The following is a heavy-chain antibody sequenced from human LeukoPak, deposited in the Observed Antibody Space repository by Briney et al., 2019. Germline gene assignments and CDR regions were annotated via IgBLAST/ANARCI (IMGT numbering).Heavy chain of an antibody. CDR1: GGSISSGGYY. J-gene: IGHJ4*02. D-gene: IGHD2-15*01. V-gene: IGHV4-31*03. Sequence: SETLSLTCTVSGGSISSGGYYWSWIRQHPGKGLEWIGYIYYSGSTYYNPSLKSRVTISVDTSKNQFSLKLSSVTAADTAVYYCARATRYCSGGSCYSGSFDYWGQGTLVTVSS. CDR3: ARATRYCSGGSCYSGSFDY. CDR2: IYYSGST.